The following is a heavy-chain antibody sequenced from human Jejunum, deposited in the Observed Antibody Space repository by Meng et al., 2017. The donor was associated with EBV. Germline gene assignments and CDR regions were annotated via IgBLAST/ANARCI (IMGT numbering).Heavy chain of an antibody. CDR3: ARGRGYDYGDA. CDR1: GDSVSGYNY. D-gene: IGHD5-12*01. Sequence: QVQLQESGPGLLKPSXXLSLTCSVSGDSVSGYNYWTWIRQPPGKGLEWIGNMYYTGKAIYKPSLQSRVTISVDTSKNQFSLRVTSVTAADTAIYYCARGRGYDYGDAWGQGTLGTVSS. J-gene: IGHJ5*02. V-gene: IGHV4-61*01. CDR2: MYYTGKA.